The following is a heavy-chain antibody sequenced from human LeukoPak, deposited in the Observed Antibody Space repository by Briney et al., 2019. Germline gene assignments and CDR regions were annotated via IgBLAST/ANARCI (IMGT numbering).Heavy chain of an antibody. CDR3: ARDYGDYLEYFQH. D-gene: IGHD4-17*01. V-gene: IGHV3-21*01. CDR1: GFTFSDYS. Sequence: PGGSLRLSCEASGFTFSDYSMNWVRQAPGKGLEWVSSITSSSTYIYYGDSVKGRFTISRDNAKDSLYLQMNSLRAEDTAVYYCARDYGDYLEYFQHWGQGTLVTVSS. CDR2: ITSSSTYI. J-gene: IGHJ1*01.